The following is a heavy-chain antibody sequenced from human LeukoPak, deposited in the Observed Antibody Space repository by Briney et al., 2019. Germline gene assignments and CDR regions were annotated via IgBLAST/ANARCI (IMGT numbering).Heavy chain of an antibody. CDR1: RKTFTTYD. J-gene: IGHJ6*03. Sequence: ASVKGSCKASRKTFTTYDINWERQATGQGNEWMGWMNPNSGNTGYAQKFQGRVTITRNTSISTAYMELSSLRSEDTAVYYCARVGSSRSPQAYYYYYMVVWGKGTTVTVS. V-gene: IGHV1-8*03. CDR3: ARVGSSRSPQAYYYYYMVV. D-gene: IGHD6-13*01. CDR2: MNPNSGNT.